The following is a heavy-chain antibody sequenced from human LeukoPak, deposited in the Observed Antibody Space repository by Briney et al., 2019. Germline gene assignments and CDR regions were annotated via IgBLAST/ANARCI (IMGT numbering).Heavy chain of an antibody. CDR2: INHSGGA. CDR3: ARRPYYAVLSGPVDS. Sequence: SEALSLTCAVYGGSFNDYYWSWLRQSPEKGLEWIGAINHSGGARYNPSLKSRVTLSVDTSKNQFSLELSSVTAADTAIYYCARRPYYAVLSGPVDSWGQGTLVTVSS. J-gene: IGHJ5*01. D-gene: IGHD3-3*01. V-gene: IGHV4-34*01. CDR1: GGSFNDYY.